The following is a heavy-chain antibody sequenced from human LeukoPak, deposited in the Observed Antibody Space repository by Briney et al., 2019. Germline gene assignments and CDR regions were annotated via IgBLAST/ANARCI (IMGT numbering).Heavy chain of an antibody. V-gene: IGHV1-2*04. CDR3: ARQYAPRDYGDSFDY. CDR2: INPNSGGT. CDR1: GYTFTGYY. Sequence: ASVKVSCKASGYTFTGYYMHWVRQAPGQGLEWMGWINPNSGGTNYAQKFQGWVTMTRDTSISTAYMELSRLRSDDTAVYYCARQYAPRDYGDSFDYWGQGTLVTVSS. D-gene: IGHD4-17*01. J-gene: IGHJ4*02.